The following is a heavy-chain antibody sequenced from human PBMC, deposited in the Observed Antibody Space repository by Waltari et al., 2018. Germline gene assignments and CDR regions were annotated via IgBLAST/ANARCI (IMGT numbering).Heavy chain of an antibody. CDR3: ARHYYGSGSYSPYFDY. V-gene: IGHV4-39*01. CDR1: GGSISSSSYY. CDR2: IYYSGIT. D-gene: IGHD3-10*01. J-gene: IGHJ4*02. Sequence: QLQLQESGPGLVKPSETLSLTCTVSGGSISSSSYYWGWIRQPPGKGLVWIGIIYYSGITYYHPSLKSRVTISVDTSKNQFSLKLSSVTAADTAVYYCARHYYGSGSYSPYFDYWGQGTLVTVSS.